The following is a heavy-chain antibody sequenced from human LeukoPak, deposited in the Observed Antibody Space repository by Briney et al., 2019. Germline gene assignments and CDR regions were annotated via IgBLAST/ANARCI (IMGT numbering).Heavy chain of an antibody. CDR2: IYYSGST. J-gene: IGHJ2*01. D-gene: IGHD6-19*01. V-gene: IGHV4-59*01. CDR1: GGSISSYY. CDR3: ARVGIAVAGWNDWYFDL. Sequence: PSETLSLTCTVSGGSISSYYWSWIRHPPGKGLEWIGYIYYSGSTNYNPSLKSRVTISVDTSKNQFSLKLSSVTAADTAVYYCARVGIAVAGWNDWYFDLWGRGTLVTVSS.